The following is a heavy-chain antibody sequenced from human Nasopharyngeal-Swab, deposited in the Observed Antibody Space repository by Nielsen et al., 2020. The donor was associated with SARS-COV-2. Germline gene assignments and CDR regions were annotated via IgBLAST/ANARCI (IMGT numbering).Heavy chain of an antibody. D-gene: IGHD2-8*01. CDR3: ASGQCINGVCNPTDGLDV. V-gene: IGHV1-45*02. Sequence: SVNVSCKASVFYLTYRFLHWMRQAPGQALEWMGCITPFNGNAKYAQKFQGRVSITRDGSRTTASLELSSLRPDDTAMYFCASGQCINGVCNPTDGLDVWGQGTSVTVS. CDR1: VFYLTYRF. CDR2: ITPFNGNA. J-gene: IGHJ6*02.